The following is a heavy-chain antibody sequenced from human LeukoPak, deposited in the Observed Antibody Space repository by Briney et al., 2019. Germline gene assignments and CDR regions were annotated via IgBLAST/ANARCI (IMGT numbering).Heavy chain of an antibody. CDR2: ITTSSRHM. V-gene: IGHV3-21*01. CDR1: GFTFSDYN. J-gene: IGHJ4*02. Sequence: GGSLRLSCAAPGFTFSDYNMNWVRQAPGKGLEWVSSITTSSRHMFYADSVKGRFTISRDNAKNSLYLQMDSLRTEDTAVYYCARDPTAGDYWGQGTLVTVSS. CDR3: ARDPTAGDY.